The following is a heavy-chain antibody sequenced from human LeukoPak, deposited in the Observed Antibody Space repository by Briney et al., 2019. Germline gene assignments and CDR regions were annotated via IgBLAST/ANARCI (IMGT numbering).Heavy chain of an antibody. Sequence: SVKASCKASGGTFSSYAISWVRQAPGQGLEWMGGIIPIFGTANYAQKFQGRVTITADESTSTAYMELSSLRSEDTAVYYCAKLGPYCGGDCYYFDYWGQGTLVTVSS. CDR2: IIPIFGTA. J-gene: IGHJ4*02. V-gene: IGHV1-69*13. CDR3: AKLGPYCGGDCYYFDY. CDR1: GGTFSSYA. D-gene: IGHD2-21*02.